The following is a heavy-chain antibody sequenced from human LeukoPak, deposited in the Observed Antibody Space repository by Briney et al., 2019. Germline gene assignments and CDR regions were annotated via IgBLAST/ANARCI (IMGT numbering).Heavy chain of an antibody. V-gene: IGHV3-20*04. Sequence: GGSLRLSCAASGFTFDDYGVSWVRQAPGKGLEWVSGINWNGGSTGYADSVKGRFTISRDNAKNSLYLQMNSLRAEDTALYYCARGRGYDFWSGYYKDFDYWGQGTLVTVSS. J-gene: IGHJ4*02. CDR1: GFTFDDYG. D-gene: IGHD3-3*01. CDR3: ARGRGYDFWSGYYKDFDY. CDR2: INWNGGST.